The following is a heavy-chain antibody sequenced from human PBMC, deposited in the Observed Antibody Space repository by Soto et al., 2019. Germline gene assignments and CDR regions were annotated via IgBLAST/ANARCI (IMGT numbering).Heavy chain of an antibody. Sequence: VSLRLSYSAAGFTFNAYWMHWVRQAPGKGLDYISAITNYEGTTYYADSVKGRFSVSRDNSKNTLYLKLSSLRTEDTAVYYCAKDFYDYSGTYGLHFDAWGQGHLVTVSS. V-gene: IGHV3-64D*06. CDR2: ITNYEGTT. CDR3: AKDFYDYSGTYGLHFDA. D-gene: IGHD5-12*01. CDR1: GFTFNAYW. J-gene: IGHJ4*02.